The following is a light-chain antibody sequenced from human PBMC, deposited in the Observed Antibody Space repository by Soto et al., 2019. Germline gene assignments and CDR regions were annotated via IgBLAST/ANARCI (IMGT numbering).Light chain of an antibody. CDR1: QSVSSSY. CDR3: QQYGSSPLT. J-gene: IGKJ4*01. V-gene: IGKV3-20*01. Sequence: EIVLTQSPGTLSLSPGERATLSCRASQSVSSSYLAWYQQKPGQAPRLFIYGASSRATGIPDRFSGSGSGTDFTLTISRLEPEDFAVHYCQQYGSSPLTFGGGTKVDIK. CDR2: GAS.